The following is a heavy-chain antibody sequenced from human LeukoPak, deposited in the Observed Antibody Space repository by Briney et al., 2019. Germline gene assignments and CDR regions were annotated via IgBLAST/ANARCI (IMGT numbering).Heavy chain of an antibody. V-gene: IGHV4-59*01. CDR3: ARVRVVNDDDAFDI. J-gene: IGHJ3*02. CDR1: GASISSYY. CDR2: IYYSGST. Sequence: PSETLSLTCTVSGASISSYYWSWIRQPPGKGLEWIGYIYYSGSTNYNPSLKSRVTISVDTPKNQFSLKLSSVTAADTAVYYCARVRVVNDDDAFDIWGQGTMVTVSS. D-gene: IGHD3-3*01.